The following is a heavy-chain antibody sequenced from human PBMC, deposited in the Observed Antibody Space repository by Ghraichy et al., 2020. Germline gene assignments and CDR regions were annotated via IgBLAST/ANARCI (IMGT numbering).Heavy chain of an antibody. CDR1: GGSISSSSYY. D-gene: IGHD6-6*01. V-gene: IGHV4-39*01. CDR2: IYYSGST. J-gene: IGHJ4*02. CDR3: TRRLGGSSEIDY. Sequence: SETLSLTCTVSGGSISSSSYYWGWIRQPPGKGLEWIGTIYYSGSTYYNPSLKSRVTISVDTSKNQFSLKLSSVTAADTAVYYCTRRLGGSSEIDYWGQGTLVTVSS.